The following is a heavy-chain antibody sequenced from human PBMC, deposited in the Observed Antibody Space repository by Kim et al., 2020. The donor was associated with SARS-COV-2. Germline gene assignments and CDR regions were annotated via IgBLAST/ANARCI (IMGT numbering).Heavy chain of an antibody. CDR2: ISGSGTGT. CDR1: GFTFSSYA. CDR3: AREAEEYYYDSSGYYYFEY. J-gene: IGHJ4*02. V-gene: IGHV3-23*01. Sequence: GGSLRLSCAASGFTFSSYAMNWVRQAPGKGLEWVSFISGSGTGTYYADSVKGRFTISRDNSKSTLYLQMDSLRAEDTAVYFCAREAEEYYYDSSGYYYFEYWGQGILVTVSS. D-gene: IGHD3-22*01.